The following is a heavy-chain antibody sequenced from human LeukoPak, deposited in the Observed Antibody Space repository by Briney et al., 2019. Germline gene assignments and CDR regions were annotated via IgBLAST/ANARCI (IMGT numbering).Heavy chain of an antibody. V-gene: IGHV4-38-2*02. CDR2: ICHSGST. Sequence: SETLSLTCTVSVYSITSGYYWGWIRQPPGKGLEWIGSICHSGSTYYNPSLKSRVTISVDTSKNQFSLKLSSVTAADTAVYYCARASVDTAMVGYFDLWGRGTLVTVSS. CDR1: VYSITSGYY. CDR3: ARASVDTAMVGYFDL. J-gene: IGHJ2*01. D-gene: IGHD5-18*01.